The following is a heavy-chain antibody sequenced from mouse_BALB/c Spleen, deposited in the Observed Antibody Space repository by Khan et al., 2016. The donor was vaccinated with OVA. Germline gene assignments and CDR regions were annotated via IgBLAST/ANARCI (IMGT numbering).Heavy chain of an antibody. V-gene: IGHV5-9-3*01. Sequence: EVQLVESGGGLVKPGGSLKLSCAASGLTFSSFAMSWVRQIPEKRLEWVATISSVGTYTNYPHSVQGRFTISRDNAKSTLYLQMNSLRSEDTAMYYCANGNYGWFAYWGQGTLVSVSA. CDR3: ANGNYGWFAY. CDR2: ISSVGTYT. J-gene: IGHJ3*01. D-gene: IGHD2-1*01. CDR1: GLTFSSFA.